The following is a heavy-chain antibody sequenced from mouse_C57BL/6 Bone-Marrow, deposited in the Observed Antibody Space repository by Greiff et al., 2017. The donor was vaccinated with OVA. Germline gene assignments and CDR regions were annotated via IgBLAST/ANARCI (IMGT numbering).Heavy chain of an antibody. CDR1: GYTFTSYW. D-gene: IGHD2-3*01. V-gene: IGHV1-69*01. Sequence: QVQLQQPGAELVMPGASVKLSCKASGYTFTSYWMHWVKRRPGQGLEWIGEIDPSDSYTNYNQKFKGKSTLTVDKSSSTAYMQLSSLTSEDSAVYYCALDGYYFFDYWGQGTTLTVSS. CDR2: IDPSDSYT. J-gene: IGHJ2*01. CDR3: ALDGYYFFDY.